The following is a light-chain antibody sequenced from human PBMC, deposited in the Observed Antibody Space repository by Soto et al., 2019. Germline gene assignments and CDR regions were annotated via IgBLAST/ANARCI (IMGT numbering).Light chain of an antibody. V-gene: IGKV3-15*01. CDR1: QSVSNN. CDR3: QQYNDWWT. Sequence: EIVMTQSPATLSVSPGESATLSCRASQSVSNNLTWYHQKPGQPPRLLIYGASTRATGVPGRFSGSGSGTDFTLTISSLQSEDFAVYYCQQYNDWWTFGQGTKVEIK. J-gene: IGKJ1*01. CDR2: GAS.